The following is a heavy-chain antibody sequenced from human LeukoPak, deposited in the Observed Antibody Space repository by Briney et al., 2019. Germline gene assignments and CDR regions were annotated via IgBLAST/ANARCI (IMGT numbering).Heavy chain of an antibody. Sequence: SETLSLTCAVYGGSFSGYYWSWIRQPPGKGLEWIGEINHSGSTNYNPPLKSRVTISVDTSKNQFSLKLSSVTAADTAVYYCAKDGISSSSRFDPWGQGTLVTVSS. J-gene: IGHJ5*02. CDR3: AKDGISSSSRFDP. CDR2: INHSGST. D-gene: IGHD6-13*01. CDR1: GGSFSGYY. V-gene: IGHV4-34*01.